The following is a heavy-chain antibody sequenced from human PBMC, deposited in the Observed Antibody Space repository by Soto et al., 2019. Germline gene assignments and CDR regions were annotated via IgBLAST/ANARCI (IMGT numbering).Heavy chain of an antibody. CDR1: GYTFTGYA. D-gene: IGHD4-17*01. J-gene: IGHJ4*02. CDR3: ARDDYGGRMSY. Sequence: ASVKVSCKASGYTFTGYAMHWARQAPGQRLEWMGWINAGNGNTKYSQKFQGRVTITRDTSTSTAYMELRSLRSDDTAVYYCARDDYGGRMSYWGQGTLVTVSS. V-gene: IGHV1-3*01. CDR2: INAGNGNT.